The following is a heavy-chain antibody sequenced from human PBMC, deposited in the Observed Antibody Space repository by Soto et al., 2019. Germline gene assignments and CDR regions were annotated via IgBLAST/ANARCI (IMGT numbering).Heavy chain of an antibody. CDR2: ISYDGSNK. CDR1: GFTFSSYG. D-gene: IGHD3-16*02. Sequence: QVQLVESGGGVVQPGRSLRLSCAASGFTFSSYGMHWVRQAPGKGLEWVAVISYDGSNKYYADSVKGRFTISRDNSKNTLYLQMNSLRAEDTAVYYCAKSRRDYVWGSYRTSVAFDIWGQGTMVTVSS. CDR3: AKSRRDYVWGSYRTSVAFDI. V-gene: IGHV3-30*18. J-gene: IGHJ3*02.